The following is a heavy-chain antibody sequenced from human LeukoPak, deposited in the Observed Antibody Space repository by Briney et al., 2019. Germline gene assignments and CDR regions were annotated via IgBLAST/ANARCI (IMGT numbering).Heavy chain of an antibody. CDR2: MNPNSGNT. J-gene: IGHJ6*03. CDR3: ARGRGDTAMVRDYYYYMDV. Sequence: ASVKVSCKASGYTFTSYDINWVRQATGQGLEWMGWMNPNSGNTGYAQKFQGRVTMTRNTSISTAYMELSSLRSEDTAVYYCARGRGDTAMVRDYYYYMDVWGKGTTVIVSS. CDR1: GYTFTSYD. V-gene: IGHV1-8*01. D-gene: IGHD5-18*01.